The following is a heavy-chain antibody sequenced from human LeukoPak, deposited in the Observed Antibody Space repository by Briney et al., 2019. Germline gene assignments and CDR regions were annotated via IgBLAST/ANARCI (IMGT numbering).Heavy chain of an antibody. D-gene: IGHD4-17*01. CDR2: INPNSGGT. CDR1: GYTFSSYG. V-gene: IGHV1-2*02. CDR3: ARYNRGTYGDYGNWFDP. Sequence: GDSVKVSCKASGYTFSSYGITWVRQAPGQGLEWMGWINPNSGGTNYAQKFQGRVTMTRDTSISTAYMELSRLRSDDTAVYYCARYNRGTYGDYGNWFDPWGQGTLVTVSS. J-gene: IGHJ5*02.